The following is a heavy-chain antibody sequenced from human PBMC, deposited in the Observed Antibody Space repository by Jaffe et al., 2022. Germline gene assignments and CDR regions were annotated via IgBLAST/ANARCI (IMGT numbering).Heavy chain of an antibody. J-gene: IGHJ5*02. CDR2: IYYSGST. D-gene: IGHD3-3*01. CDR1: GGSISSSSYY. CDR3: ARLLPRITIFGVVITGHWFDP. V-gene: IGHV4-39*01. Sequence: QLQLQESGPGLVKPSETLSLTCTVSGGSISSSSYYWGWIRQPPGKGLEWIGSIYYSGSTYYNPSLKSRVTISVDTSKNQFSLKLSSVTAADTAVYYCARLLPRITIFGVVITGHWFDPWGQGTLVTVSS.